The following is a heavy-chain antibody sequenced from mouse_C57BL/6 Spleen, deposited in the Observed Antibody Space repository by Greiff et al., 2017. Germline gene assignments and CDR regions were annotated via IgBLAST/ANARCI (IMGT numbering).Heavy chain of an antibody. V-gene: IGHV1-64*01. D-gene: IGHD2-5*01. Sequence: VQLQQSGAELVKPGASVKLSCKASGYTFTSYWMHWVKQRPGQGLEWIGMIHPNSGSTNYNEKFKSKATLTVDKSSSTAYMQLSSLTSEDSAVYYCAREEYYSNPFAYWGQGTLVTVSA. CDR3: AREEYYSNPFAY. J-gene: IGHJ3*01. CDR2: IHPNSGST. CDR1: GYTFTSYW.